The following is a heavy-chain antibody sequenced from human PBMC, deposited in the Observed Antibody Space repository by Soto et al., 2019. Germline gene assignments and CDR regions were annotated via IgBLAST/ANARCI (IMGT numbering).Heavy chain of an antibody. V-gene: IGHV3-23*01. CDR2: ISGSGGST. J-gene: IGHJ5*02. CDR3: AKERTVGTPGLPSDR. CDR1: GFTFSSFA. D-gene: IGHD4-17*01. Sequence: GGSLRLSCAASGFTFSSFAMNWVLQGPGKGLEWVSGISGSGGSTSYADSVKGRFTISRENSKNTLYLQMDTLRAEDTAIYYCAKERTVGTPGLPSDRWGQGTLGTV.